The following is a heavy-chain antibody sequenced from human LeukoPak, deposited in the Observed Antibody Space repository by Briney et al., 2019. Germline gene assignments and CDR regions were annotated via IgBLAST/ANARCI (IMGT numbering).Heavy chain of an antibody. CDR2: IYTSGST. D-gene: IGHD6-19*01. J-gene: IGHJ6*03. Sequence: SETLSLTCTVSGGSLSSYYWSWIRQPAGKGLEWIGRIYTSGSTNYNPSLKSRVTMSVDTSKNQFSLKLISVTAADTAVYYCARDSPYSSGWDYYMDVWGKGTTVTVSS. CDR1: GGSLSSYY. V-gene: IGHV4-4*07. CDR3: ARDSPYSSGWDYYMDV.